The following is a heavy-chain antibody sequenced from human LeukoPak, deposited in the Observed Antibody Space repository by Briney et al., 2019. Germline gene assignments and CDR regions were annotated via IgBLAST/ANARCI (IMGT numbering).Heavy chain of an antibody. D-gene: IGHD3-10*01. CDR3: AREIPHYYDAFDI. V-gene: IGHV4-4*02. J-gene: IGHJ3*02. CDR1: GGSISSSNW. CDR2: IYHNGST. Sequence: SGTLSLTCAVSGGSISSSNWWSLVRQPPGKGLEWIGEIYHNGSTNYNPSLKSRVTISVDKSKNQFSLKLSSVTPEDTAVYYCAREIPHYYDAFDIWGQGTMVTVSS.